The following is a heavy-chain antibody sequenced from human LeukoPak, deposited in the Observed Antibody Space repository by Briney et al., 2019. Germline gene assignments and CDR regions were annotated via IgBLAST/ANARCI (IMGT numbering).Heavy chain of an antibody. Sequence: PAETLSLTCPLSGHSISSSSYYWGWIRQPPGKGLQWIRPFFYCATPYYDPTLKSRVTISVDTSNNQFSLKLSSVTAADTAVYYCARRLYSSGYLIIDYWGQGTLVTVSS. CDR3: ARRLYSSGYLIIDY. V-gene: IGHV4-39*01. D-gene: IGHD3-22*01. CDR1: GHSISSSSYY. J-gene: IGHJ4*02. CDR2: FFYCATP.